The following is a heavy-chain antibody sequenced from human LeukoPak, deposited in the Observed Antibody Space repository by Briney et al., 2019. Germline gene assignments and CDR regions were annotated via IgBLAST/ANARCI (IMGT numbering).Heavy chain of an antibody. CDR1: GYTFTSYY. CDR3: ARELIAALPYNWFDP. V-gene: IGHV1-46*01. Sequence: ASVKVSCKASGYTFTSYYMHWVRQAPGQGLEWMGIINPSGGSTSYAQKFQGRVTMTRDMSTSTVYMELSSLRSEDTAVYYRARELIAALPYNWFDPWGQGTLVTVSS. CDR2: INPSGGST. D-gene: IGHD6-6*01. J-gene: IGHJ5*02.